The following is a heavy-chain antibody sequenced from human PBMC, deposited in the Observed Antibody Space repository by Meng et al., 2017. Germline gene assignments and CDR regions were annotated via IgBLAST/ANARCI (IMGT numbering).Heavy chain of an antibody. D-gene: IGHD3-22*01. V-gene: IGHV1-2*06. Sequence: VALVQSGAEGKKPGASVKVSCNASGYTFTGYYMHWVRQAPGQGVEWMGRINPNSGGTNYAQKFQGRVTMTRDTSISTAYMELSRLRSDDTAVYYCARGTKYYYDSSGYYLVWGQGTLVTVSS. J-gene: IGHJ4*02. CDR3: ARGTKYYYDSSGYYLV. CDR1: GYTFTGYY. CDR2: INPNSGGT.